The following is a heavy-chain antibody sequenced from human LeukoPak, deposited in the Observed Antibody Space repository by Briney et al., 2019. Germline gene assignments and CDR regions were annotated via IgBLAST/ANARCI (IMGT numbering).Heavy chain of an antibody. V-gene: IGHV3-48*03. J-gene: IGHJ3*02. CDR2: VSSSGSII. CDR1: GFTFSNYE. D-gene: IGHD2-21*02. CDR3: ARQYCGGDCYSPDAFDI. Sequence: GGSLRLSCAASGFTFSNYEMNWVRQAPGKGLEWVSFVSSSGSIIYYADSVKGRFTISRDNSKNSLYLHMSSLRAEDTAVYYCARQYCGGDCYSPDAFDIWGQGTMVTVSS.